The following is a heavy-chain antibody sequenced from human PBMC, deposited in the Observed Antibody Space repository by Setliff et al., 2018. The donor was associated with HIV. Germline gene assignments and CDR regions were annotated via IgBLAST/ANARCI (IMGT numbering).Heavy chain of an antibody. D-gene: IGHD1-26*01. CDR3: AREAVLFGGSYRFDY. CDR2: IYHSGTT. V-gene: IGHV4-4*02. CDR1: DYSISSSNW. Sequence: TSETLSLTCAVSDYSISSSNWWSWVRQPPGKGLEWIGEIYHSGTTNYNPSLKSRVTISVDKSKKQFSLKLWSVTAADTAVYYCAREAVLFGGSYRFDYWGQGTLVTVSS. J-gene: IGHJ4*02.